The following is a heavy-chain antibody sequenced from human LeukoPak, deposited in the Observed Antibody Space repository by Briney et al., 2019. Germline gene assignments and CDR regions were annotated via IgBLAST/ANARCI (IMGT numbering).Heavy chain of an antibody. CDR2: TYYRSKLYN. J-gene: IGHJ4*02. D-gene: IGHD5-24*01. V-gene: IGHV6-1*01. CDR1: GDILSSNSAA. Sequence: SQTLSLTCAISGDILSSNSAAWNWIRQSRARGLEWLGRTYYRSKLYNGYTVSVKSRITINPDPSKNQFSLQLNSVTPEDTAVYFCVRSGRDGYLDYWGQGTLVTVSS. CDR3: VRSGRDGYLDY.